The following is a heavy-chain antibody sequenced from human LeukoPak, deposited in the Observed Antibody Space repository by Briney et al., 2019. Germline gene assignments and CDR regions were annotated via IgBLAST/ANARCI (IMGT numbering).Heavy chain of an antibody. CDR2: INPSGGST. CDR1: GYTFTSYG. D-gene: IGHD6-13*01. V-gene: IGHV1-46*01. Sequence: ASVKVSCKASGYTFTSYGISWVRQAPGQGLEWMGIINPSGGSTSYAQKFQGRVTMTRDTSTSTVYMELSSLRSEDTAVYYCARVIAGPIDYWSQGTLVTVSS. J-gene: IGHJ4*02. CDR3: ARVIAGPIDY.